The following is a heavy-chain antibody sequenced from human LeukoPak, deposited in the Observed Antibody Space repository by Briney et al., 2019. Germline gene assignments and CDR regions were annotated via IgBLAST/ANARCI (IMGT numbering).Heavy chain of an antibody. CDR2: INHSGST. D-gene: IGHD2-21*01. CDR1: GGSFSGYY. Sequence: PSETLSLTCAVYGGSFSGYYWSWIRQPPGKGLEWIGEINHSGSTNYNPSLKSRVTISVDTSKNQFSLKLSSVTAAGTAVYYCARGEDAIRFDPWGQGTLVTVSS. CDR3: ARGEDAIRFDP. J-gene: IGHJ5*02. V-gene: IGHV4-34*01.